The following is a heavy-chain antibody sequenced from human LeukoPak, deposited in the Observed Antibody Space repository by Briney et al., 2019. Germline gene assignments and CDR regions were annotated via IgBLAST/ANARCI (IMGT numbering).Heavy chain of an antibody. CDR3: ARDTPPGIFGRT. D-gene: IGHD3/OR15-3a*01. CDR1: GGTFSSYA. CDR2: IIPIFGTA. J-gene: IGHJ5*02. Sequence: SVKVSCKASGGTFSSYAISWVRQAPGQGLEWMGGIIPIFGTANYAQKFQGRVMITADESTSTAYMELSSLRSEDTAVYYCARDTPPGIFGRTWGQGTLVTVSS. V-gene: IGHV1-69*01.